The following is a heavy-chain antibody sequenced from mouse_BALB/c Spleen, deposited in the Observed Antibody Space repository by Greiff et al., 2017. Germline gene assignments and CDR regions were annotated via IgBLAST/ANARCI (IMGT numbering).Heavy chain of an antibody. CDR1: GFSLTSYG. D-gene: IGHD2-1*01. CDR3: ARIYYGNYYYAMDY. Sequence: QVQLKESGPGLVQPSQSLSITCTVSGFSLTSYGVHWVRQSPGKGLEWLGVIWSGGSTDYNAAFISRLSISKDNSKSQVFFKMNSLQANDTAIYYCARIYYGNYYYAMDYWGQGTSVTVSS. J-gene: IGHJ4*01. V-gene: IGHV2-2*02. CDR2: IWSGGST.